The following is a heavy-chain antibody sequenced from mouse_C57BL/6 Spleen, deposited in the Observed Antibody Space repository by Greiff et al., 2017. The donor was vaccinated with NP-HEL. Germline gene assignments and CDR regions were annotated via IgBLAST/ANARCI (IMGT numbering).Heavy chain of an antibody. V-gene: IGHV1-22*01. J-gene: IGHJ4*01. Sequence: VQLQQSGPELVKPGASVKMSCKASGYTFTDYNMHWVKQSHGKSLEWIGYINPNNGGTSYNQKFKGKATLTVNKSSSTAYMELRSLTSDDSAVYYCAATRTPHYYGSSSYAMDYWGQGTSVTVSS. CDR3: AATRTPHYYGSSSYAMDY. CDR2: INPNNGGT. CDR1: GYTFTDYN. D-gene: IGHD1-1*01.